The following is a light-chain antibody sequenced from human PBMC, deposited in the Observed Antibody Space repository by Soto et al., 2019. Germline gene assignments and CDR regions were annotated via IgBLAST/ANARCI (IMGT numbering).Light chain of an antibody. V-gene: IGKV3-20*01. CDR1: QSVSSY. CDR2: GAS. Sequence: EIVLTQSPATLSLSPGERATLSCRASQSVSSYLAWYQQKPGQAPRLLIYGASSRATGVPDRVSGSGSGTDFTLTINRLEPEDFAVYYCQQYGNFPYTFGQGTKVDIK. CDR3: QQYGNFPYT. J-gene: IGKJ2*01.